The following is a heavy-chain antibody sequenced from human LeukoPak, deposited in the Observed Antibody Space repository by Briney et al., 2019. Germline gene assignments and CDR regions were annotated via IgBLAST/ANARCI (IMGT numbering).Heavy chain of an antibody. V-gene: IGHV3-9*01. CDR3: AKDNRRHYTSGPNPDSLH. CDR1: GFIFNNYA. J-gene: IGHJ4*02. Sequence: GGSLRLSCAGSGFIFNNYAMHWVRQPPGKGLEWVSGISWNSGSIDYADSVEGRFTISRDNAKNSLYLQMNSLRVEDTAFYYCAKDNRRHYTSGPNPDSLHWGQGALVTVSS. D-gene: IGHD6-19*01. CDR2: ISWNSGSI.